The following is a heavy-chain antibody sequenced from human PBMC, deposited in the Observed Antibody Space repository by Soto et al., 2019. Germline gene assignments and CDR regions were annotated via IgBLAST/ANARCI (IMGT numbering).Heavy chain of an antibody. Sequence: SETLSLTCAVYGGSFSGYYWSWIRQPPGKGLEWIGEINHSGSTNYNPSLKSRVTISVDTSKNQFSLKLSSVTAADTAVYYCARRGSTRGGSSGPGPHYQYYFDYWGQGTLVTVSS. D-gene: IGHD6-19*01. CDR3: ARRGSTRGGSSGPGPHYQYYFDY. CDR1: GGSFSGYY. J-gene: IGHJ4*02. CDR2: INHSGST. V-gene: IGHV4-34*01.